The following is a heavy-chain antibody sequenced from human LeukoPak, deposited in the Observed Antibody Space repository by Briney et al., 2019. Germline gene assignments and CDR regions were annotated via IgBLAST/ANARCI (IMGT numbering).Heavy chain of an antibody. J-gene: IGHJ3*02. D-gene: IGHD1-1*01. CDR2: IIPILGIA. CDR1: GGTFSSYA. CDR3: ASPIHNWNDGAAFDI. Sequence: SVKVSCKASGGTFSSYAISWVRQAPGQGLEWMGRIIPILGIANYAQKFQGRVTITADKSTSTAYMELSSLRSEDPAVYYCASPIHNWNDGAAFDIWGQGTMVTVSS. V-gene: IGHV1-69*04.